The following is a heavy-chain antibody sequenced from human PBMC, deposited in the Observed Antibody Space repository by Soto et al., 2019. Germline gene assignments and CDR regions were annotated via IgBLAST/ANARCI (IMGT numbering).Heavy chain of an antibody. CDR1: GFTFSSYA. Sequence: GGSLRLSCAASGFTFSSYAMSWVRQAPGKGLEWVSAISGSGGSTYYADSVKGRFTISRDNSKNTLYLQMNSLRAEDTAVYYCAKDGYYCSGGSCYSLYYYYGMDVWGQGTTVTVSS. CDR3: AKDGYYCSGGSCYSLYYYYGMDV. V-gene: IGHV3-23*01. J-gene: IGHJ6*02. D-gene: IGHD2-15*01. CDR2: ISGSGGST.